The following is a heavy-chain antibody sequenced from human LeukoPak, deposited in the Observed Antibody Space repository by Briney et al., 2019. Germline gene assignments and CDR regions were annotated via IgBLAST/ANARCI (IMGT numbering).Heavy chain of an antibody. J-gene: IGHJ3*02. V-gene: IGHV4-61*05. Sequence: SETLSLTCTVSGGSISSSSYYWGWIRRPPGKGLEWIGNIYYTGSTNYNPSLKSRVTISVDTSNYQFSLSLSSVTAADTAVYYCARRAPTSAFDIWGQGTVVTVSS. CDR3: ARRAPTSAFDI. D-gene: IGHD1-26*01. CDR1: GGSISSSSYY. CDR2: IYYTGST.